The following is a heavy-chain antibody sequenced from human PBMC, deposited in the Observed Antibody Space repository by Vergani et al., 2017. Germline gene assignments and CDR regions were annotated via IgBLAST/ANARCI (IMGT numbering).Heavy chain of an antibody. D-gene: IGHD3-22*01. V-gene: IGHV3-7*01. CDR3: ARDGPSTYYYDSSGYVIDY. J-gene: IGHJ4*02. CDR2: IKEDGSEK. Sequence: EVQLVESGGGLVQPGGSLRLSCAASGFIFSSYWMHWVRQAPGKGLEWVAAIKEDGSEKQYVDSVKGRFTISRDNAKKSLYLQMNSLRGEDTAVYYCARDGPSTYYYDSSGYVIDYWGQGTLVTVSS. CDR1: GFIFSSYW.